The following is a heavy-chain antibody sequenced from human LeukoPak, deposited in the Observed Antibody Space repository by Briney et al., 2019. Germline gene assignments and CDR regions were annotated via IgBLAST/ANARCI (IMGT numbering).Heavy chain of an antibody. CDR2: IIPIFGTA. CDR1: GGTFSSYA. D-gene: IGHD6-13*01. CDR3: ARGGIAAILSWFDP. Sequence: GASVKVSCKASGGTFSSYAISWVRQAPGQGLEWMGGIIPIFGTANYAQKFQGRVTITADESTSTAYMELSSLRSEDTAVYYCARGGIAAILSWFDPWGQGTLVTVSS. V-gene: IGHV1-69*13. J-gene: IGHJ5*02.